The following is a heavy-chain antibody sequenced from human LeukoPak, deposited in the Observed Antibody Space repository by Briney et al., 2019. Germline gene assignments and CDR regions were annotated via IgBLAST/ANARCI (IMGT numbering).Heavy chain of an antibody. V-gene: IGHV3-30-3*01. CDR1: GFTFSSYA. J-gene: IGHJ3*02. D-gene: IGHD3-22*01. CDR3: ARDPTYYYDSSGYLGAFDI. CDR2: ISYDGSNK. Sequence: PGGSLRLSCAASGFTFSSYAMHWVRQAPGKGLEWVAVISYDGSNKYYADSVKGRFTISRDNSKNTLYLQMNSLRAEDTAVYYCARDPTYYYDSSGYLGAFDIWGQGTMVTVSS.